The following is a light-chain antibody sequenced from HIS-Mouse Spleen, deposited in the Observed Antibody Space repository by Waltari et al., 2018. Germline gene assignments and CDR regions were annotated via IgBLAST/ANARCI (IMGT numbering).Light chain of an antibody. CDR2: EDS. V-gene: IGLV3-10*01. CDR3: YSTDSSGNHRV. Sequence: SYELTQPPSVSVSPGQTARITCSGDALPKKYAYWYQQKSGQAPVLVIKEDSKRPSGTPGRFSGSSSGTMATLTISGAQVEDEADYYCYSTDSSGNHRVFGGGTKLTVL. J-gene: IGLJ2*01. CDR1: ALPKKY.